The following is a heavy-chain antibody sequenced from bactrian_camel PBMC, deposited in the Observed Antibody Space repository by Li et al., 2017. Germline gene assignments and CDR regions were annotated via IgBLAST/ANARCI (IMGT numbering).Heavy chain of an antibody. D-gene: IGHD5*01. CDR3: AVHKTGKWYLPLRPDEYSY. CDR2: MYDVGGPK. CDR1: EFTFC. V-gene: IGHV3S40*01. J-gene: IGHJ4*01. Sequence: VQLVESGGGLVQPGGALRLSCAASEFTFCMGWFRRRPGKGREMVATMYDVGGPKGYADSVKGRFTISQVDAKNTVYTVYLQMNSLKPEDTAMYYCAVHKTGKWYLPLRPDEYSYWGQGTQVTVS.